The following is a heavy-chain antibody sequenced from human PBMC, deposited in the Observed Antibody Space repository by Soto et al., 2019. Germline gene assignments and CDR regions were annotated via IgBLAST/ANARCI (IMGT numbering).Heavy chain of an antibody. CDR2: ISGSGGST. Sequence: EVQLLESGGGLVQPGGSLRLSCAASGFTFSSYAMSWVRQAPGKRLEWVSAISGSGGSTYYADSVKGRFTISRDNSKNPLYVQMNSLRAEDTAVFYWAKDRSSGGDAFDIWGQGTMVTVSS. J-gene: IGHJ3*02. D-gene: IGHD3-22*01. CDR1: GFTFSSYA. V-gene: IGHV3-23*01. CDR3: AKDRSSGGDAFDI.